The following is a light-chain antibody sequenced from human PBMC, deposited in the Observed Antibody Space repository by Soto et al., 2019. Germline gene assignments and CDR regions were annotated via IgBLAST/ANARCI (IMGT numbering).Light chain of an antibody. J-gene: IGKJ2*01. Sequence: DIQMTQSPSSLSASVGDRVTITCRASQSIDTHLVWYQQKPATAPKILFYVASSLESGVPSRFSGSGFGTDFTLTINNLQPEDFATYYCQQSYTYVRTFGQGTKVQIK. V-gene: IGKV1-39*01. CDR3: QQSYTYVRT. CDR1: QSIDTH. CDR2: VAS.